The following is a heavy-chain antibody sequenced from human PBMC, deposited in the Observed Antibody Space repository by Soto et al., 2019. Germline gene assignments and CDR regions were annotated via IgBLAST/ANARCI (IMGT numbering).Heavy chain of an antibody. CDR2: IYYSGST. CDR3: ARHSSGTSLDP. V-gene: IGHV4-59*08. Sequence: SETLSLTCTVSGDSISEYYWSWFRQPPGKGLEWIGYIYYSGSTNSNNPSLKSRVAISVDTSKNEFSLKLSSVTAADTAVYYCARHSSGTSLDPWGQGTLVTVS. J-gene: IGHJ5*02. CDR1: GDSISEYY. D-gene: IGHD3-10*01.